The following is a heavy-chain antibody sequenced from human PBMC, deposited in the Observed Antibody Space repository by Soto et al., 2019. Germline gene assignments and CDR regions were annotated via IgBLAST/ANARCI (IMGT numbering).Heavy chain of an antibody. D-gene: IGHD3-16*02. Sequence: ASVKVSCRASGYTFSNYGINWVRQAPGQGLEWMGWISAYNGNTNNAQKLQGRVTMTTDTSTSTAYMELRSLRSDDTAVYYCARGPYDYVWESYRPDIWGQGTMVTVSS. CDR2: ISAYNGNT. CDR1: GYTFSNYG. J-gene: IGHJ3*02. CDR3: ARGPYDYVWESYRPDI. V-gene: IGHV1-18*01.